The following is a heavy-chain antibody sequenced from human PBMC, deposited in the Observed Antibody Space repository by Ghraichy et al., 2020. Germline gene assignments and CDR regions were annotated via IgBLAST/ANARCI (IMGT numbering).Heavy chain of an antibody. J-gene: IGHJ2*01. V-gene: IGHV3-7*01. CDR1: GFTFSSYY. Sequence: GGSLRLSCAASGFTFSSYYMGWVRQAPGKGLEWVANIKHDGSEKYYVDSVKGRFTISRDYAKNSLYLQMDSLRVEDTAVYYCARPVRTTVVSPDWFFDLWGRGTLVTVSS. CDR2: IKHDGSEK. D-gene: IGHD4-23*01. CDR3: ARPVRTTVVSPDWFFDL.